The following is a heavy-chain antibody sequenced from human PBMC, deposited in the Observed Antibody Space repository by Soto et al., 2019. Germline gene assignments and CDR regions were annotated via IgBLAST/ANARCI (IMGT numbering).Heavy chain of an antibody. CDR2: ISGSGGST. CDR3: AKDAGITGTSYYFDY. V-gene: IGHV3-23*01. CDR1: GFTFSSYA. Sequence: GGSLRLSCAASGFTFSSYAMSWVRQASGKGLEWVSGISGSGGSTYYADSVKGRFTISRDNSQNTLYLQMNSLRAEDTAVYYCAKDAGITGTSYYFDYWGQGTLVTVSS. J-gene: IGHJ4*02. D-gene: IGHD1-20*01.